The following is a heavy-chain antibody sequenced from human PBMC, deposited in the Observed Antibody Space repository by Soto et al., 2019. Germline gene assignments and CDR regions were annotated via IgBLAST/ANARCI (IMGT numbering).Heavy chain of an antibody. Sequence: AASVKVSCKASGYTFTSYGISWVRQAPGQGLEWMGWISAYNGNTNYAQKLQGRVTMTTDTSTSTAYMELRSLRSDDTAVYYCARHQSLRFLEWSASYYYYYGMDVWGQGTTVTVSS. J-gene: IGHJ6*02. D-gene: IGHD3-3*01. CDR1: GYTFTSYG. CDR2: ISAYNGNT. CDR3: ARHQSLRFLEWSASYYYYYGMDV. V-gene: IGHV1-18*01.